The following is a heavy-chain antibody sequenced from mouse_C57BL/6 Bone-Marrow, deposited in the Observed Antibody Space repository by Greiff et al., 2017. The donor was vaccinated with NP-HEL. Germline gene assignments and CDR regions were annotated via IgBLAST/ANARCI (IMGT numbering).Heavy chain of an antibody. CDR2: IYPGSGST. Sequence: QVHVKQSGAELVKPGASVKMSCKASGYTFTSYWITWVKQRPGQGLEWIGDIYPGSGSTNYNEKFKSKATLTVDTSSSTAYMQLSSLTSEDSAVYYCARQLRLPFAYWGQGTLVTVSA. D-gene: IGHD3-2*02. V-gene: IGHV1-55*01. J-gene: IGHJ3*01. CDR3: ARQLRLPFAY. CDR1: GYTFTSYW.